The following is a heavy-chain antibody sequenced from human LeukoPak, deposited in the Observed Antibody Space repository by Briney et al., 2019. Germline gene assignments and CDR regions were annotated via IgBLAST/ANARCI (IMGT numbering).Heavy chain of an antibody. D-gene: IGHD1/OR15-1a*01. Sequence: PSETLSLTCTVSGGSISSYYWSWIRQPPGKGLEWIGYIYYSGSTNYNPSLKSRVTISVGTSKNQFSLGLSSVTAADTAVYYCSRGTGTRTDAFDIWGQGTMVTVSS. V-gene: IGHV4-59*01. CDR2: IYYSGST. CDR3: SRGTGTRTDAFDI. CDR1: GGSISSYY. J-gene: IGHJ3*02.